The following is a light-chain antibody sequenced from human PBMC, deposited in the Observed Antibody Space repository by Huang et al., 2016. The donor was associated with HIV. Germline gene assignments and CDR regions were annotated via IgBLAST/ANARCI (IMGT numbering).Light chain of an antibody. J-gene: IGKJ4*01. CDR2: QVS. V-gene: IGKV2-30*02. Sequence: VVLTQSPLYLSVTLGQPASISCRSSQSLIHSNGNTYLHWFQQRPGQSPRHLISQVSRRDSGVPDRFSGSGSGTDLTLKISRVEAEDVGVYYCMQGTHLFTFGGGTRVDIK. CDR3: MQGTHLFT. CDR1: QSLIHSNGNTY.